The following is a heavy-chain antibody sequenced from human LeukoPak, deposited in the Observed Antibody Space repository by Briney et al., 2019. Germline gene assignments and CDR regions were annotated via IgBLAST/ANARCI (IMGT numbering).Heavy chain of an antibody. Sequence: GGSLRLSCAASGFTFSTYAMSWVRQAPGKGLEWVSGSGDYTFYANSVKGRFTIARDNSKNTLYLQMNSLRAEDTAVYYCARDRYLPYWGQGTLVTVSS. V-gene: IGHV3-23*01. CDR1: GFTFSTYA. J-gene: IGHJ4*02. CDR3: ARDRYLPY. D-gene: IGHD1-1*01. CDR2: GSGDYT.